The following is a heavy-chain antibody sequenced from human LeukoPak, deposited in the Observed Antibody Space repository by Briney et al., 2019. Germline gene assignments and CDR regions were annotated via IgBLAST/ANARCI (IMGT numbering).Heavy chain of an antibody. CDR2: ISSRGGAI. CDR3: AKLTEVAPTRPQGFDL. CDR1: GFIFSSYE. Sequence: GGSLRLSCAASGFIFSSYEMNWVRQAPGKGLEWVSYISSRGGAIYYADSLKGRFTISRDNAKNSLYLQMNSLRAEDTAVYYCAKLTEVAPTRPQGFDLWGRGTLVTVPS. J-gene: IGHJ2*01. D-gene: IGHD5-12*01. V-gene: IGHV3-48*03.